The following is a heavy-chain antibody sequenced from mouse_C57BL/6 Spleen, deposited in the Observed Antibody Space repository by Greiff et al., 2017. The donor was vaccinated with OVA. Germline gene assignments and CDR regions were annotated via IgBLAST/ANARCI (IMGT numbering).Heavy chain of an antibody. V-gene: IGHV5-17*01. Sequence: EVMLVESGGGLVKPGGSLKLSCAASGFTFSDYGMHWVRQAPEKGLEWVAYISSGSSTIYYADTVKGRFTISRDNAKNTLFLQMTSLRSEDTAMYYCARAATVVAMDYWGQGTSVTVSS. CDR3: ARAATVVAMDY. CDR2: ISSGSSTI. D-gene: IGHD1-1*01. CDR1: GFTFSDYG. J-gene: IGHJ4*01.